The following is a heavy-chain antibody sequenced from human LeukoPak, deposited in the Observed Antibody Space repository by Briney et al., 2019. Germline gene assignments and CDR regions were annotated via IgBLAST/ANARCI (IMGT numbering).Heavy chain of an antibody. J-gene: IGHJ4*02. CDR2: ISAYNGNT. V-gene: IGHV1-18*01. Sequence: ASVKVSCKASGYTFTSYGISWVRQAPGQGLEWMGWISAYNGNTNYAQKLQGRVTMTTDTSTSTAYMELRSPRSDDTAVYYCARPGYDSSGYDQKTPPYFDSWGQGTLVTVSS. CDR3: ARPGYDSSGYDQKTPPYFDS. CDR1: GYTFTSYG. D-gene: IGHD3-22*01.